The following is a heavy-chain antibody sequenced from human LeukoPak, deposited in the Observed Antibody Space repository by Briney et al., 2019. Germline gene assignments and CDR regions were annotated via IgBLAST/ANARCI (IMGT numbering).Heavy chain of an antibody. CDR2: IKQDGSEK. D-gene: IGHD1-26*01. CDR1: GFTFSSYW. Sequence: GGSLRLSCAASGFTFSSYWMSWVRQAPGKGLEWVANIKQDGSEKYYVGSVKGRFTISRDNAKNSLYLQMNSLRAEDTAVYYCARGLGATKGSIFDYWGQGTLVTVSS. J-gene: IGHJ4*02. CDR3: ARGLGATKGSIFDY. V-gene: IGHV3-7*01.